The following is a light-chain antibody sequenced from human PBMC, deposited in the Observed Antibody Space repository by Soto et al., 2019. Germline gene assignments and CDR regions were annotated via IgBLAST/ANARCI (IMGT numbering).Light chain of an antibody. CDR2: GAS. CDR3: QQYNSWPPSYT. J-gene: IGKJ2*01. V-gene: IGKV3-15*01. CDR1: QSVTTY. Sequence: EIVMTQSPATLSVSLGDRATLSCRASQSVTTYLAWYQQKPGQAPRLLIYGASTRATGIPARFSGSGSETDFTLTISGLQSEDFAFYYCQQYNSWPPSYTFGQGTKLEIK.